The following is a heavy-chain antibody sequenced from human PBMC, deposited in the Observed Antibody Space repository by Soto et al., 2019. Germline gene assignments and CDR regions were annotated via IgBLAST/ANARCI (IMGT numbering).Heavy chain of an antibody. CDR2: IDSSGEK. Sequence: QVTLKESGPVLVKPTETLTLSCTVSGLSITDSEMGVSWIRQPPGQPLEWLAHIDSSGEKSYRTFLKSRLAISKDTSKRQIVLTMTNIDPADTATYYCARRLLAVAVSPWFDPWGQRIPVTVSS. D-gene: IGHD6-19*01. CDR1: GLSITDSEMG. CDR3: ARRLLAVAVSPWFDP. J-gene: IGHJ5*02. V-gene: IGHV2-26*01.